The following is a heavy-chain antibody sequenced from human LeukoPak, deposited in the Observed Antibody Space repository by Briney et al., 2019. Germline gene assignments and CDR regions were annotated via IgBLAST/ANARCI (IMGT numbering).Heavy chain of an antibody. Sequence: PGGSLSFSCAASGFTFSSYEMNWVRQAQGKGLEGASYIIGSGGSTYHADSVKGRFTVSRDNSKNTLYLQRNSLRAEDTAVYYCAKTPWRGGSSENSYYYMDVWGKGTTVTVSS. D-gene: IGHD2-15*01. V-gene: IGHV3-23*01. J-gene: IGHJ6*03. CDR1: GFTFSSYE. CDR3: AKTPWRGGSSENSYYYMDV. CDR2: IIGSGGST.